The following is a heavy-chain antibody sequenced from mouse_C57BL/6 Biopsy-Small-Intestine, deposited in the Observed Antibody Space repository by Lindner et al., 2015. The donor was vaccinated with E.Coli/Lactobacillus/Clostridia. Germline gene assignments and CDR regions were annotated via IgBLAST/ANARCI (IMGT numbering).Heavy chain of an antibody. J-gene: IGHJ1*03. CDR1: GFTFSDYG. D-gene: IGHD1-1*01. CDR2: ISSRSSSV. CDR3: ARGGYYYGSGLKWYFDV. Sequence: VQLQEVWGGLVKPGGSLKLSCAASGFTFSDYGMHWVRQAPEKGLEWVAYISSRSSSVYYADTVKGRFTISRDNAKNTLFLQMTSLRSEDTAMYYCARGGYYYGSGLKWYFDVWGTGTTVTVSS. V-gene: IGHV5-17*01.